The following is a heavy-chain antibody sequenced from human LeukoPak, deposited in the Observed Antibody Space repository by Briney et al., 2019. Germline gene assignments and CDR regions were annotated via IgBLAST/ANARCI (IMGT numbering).Heavy chain of an antibody. CDR3: ARGEDYYNNSGYIDY. D-gene: IGHD3-22*01. J-gene: IGHJ4*02. CDR1: GYTFTGYY. Sequence: GASVKVSCKASGYTFTGYYMQWVRQAPGQGLEWMGWINPNGGATNYAQKFQGRVTMTRDTSISTAYMELSRLRSGDTAVYYCARGEDYYNNSGYIDYWGQGTLVTVSS. V-gene: IGHV1-2*02. CDR2: INPNGGAT.